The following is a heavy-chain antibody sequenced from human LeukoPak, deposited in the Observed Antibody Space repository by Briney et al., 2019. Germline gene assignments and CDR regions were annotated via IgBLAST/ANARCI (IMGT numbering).Heavy chain of an antibody. CDR2: IYYSGST. CDR1: GGSISSYY. V-gene: IGHV4-59*08. Sequence: SETLSLTCTVSGGSISSYYWSWIRQPPGKGLEWIGYIYYSGSTNYNPSLKSRVTISVDTSKNQFSLKLSSVTAADTAVYYCARHPDYYMDVWGKGTTVTVYS. J-gene: IGHJ6*03. CDR3: ARHPDYYMDV.